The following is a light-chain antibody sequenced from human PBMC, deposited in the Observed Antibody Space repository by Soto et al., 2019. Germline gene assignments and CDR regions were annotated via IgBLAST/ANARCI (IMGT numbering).Light chain of an antibody. CDR3: QQYGRSPPFT. J-gene: IGKJ2*01. CDR2: GAS. CDR1: QTVSSRY. V-gene: IGKV3-20*01. Sequence: EIVLTQSPGTLSLSPGERATLSCRASQTVSSRYLAWYQQKPGQAPRLLMYGASNGATGIPDRFSGSGSGTDLTLTISRLEPEDFAVYFCQQYGRSPPFTFGQGTKVEIK.